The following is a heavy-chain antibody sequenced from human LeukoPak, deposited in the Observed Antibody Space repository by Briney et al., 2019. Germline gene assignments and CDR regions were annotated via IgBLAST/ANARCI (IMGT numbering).Heavy chain of an antibody. CDR3: ARGGGTIIDY. D-gene: IGHD1-14*01. CDR1: GFTFSSYA. J-gene: IGHJ4*02. CDR2: ISYDGSNK. V-gene: IGHV3-30-3*01. Sequence: PGGSLRLSCAASGFTFSSYAMHWVRQAPGKGLEWVAVISYDGSNKYYADSVKGRFTISRDNSKNTLYLQMISLRAEDTAVYYCARGGGTIIDYWGQGTLVTVSS.